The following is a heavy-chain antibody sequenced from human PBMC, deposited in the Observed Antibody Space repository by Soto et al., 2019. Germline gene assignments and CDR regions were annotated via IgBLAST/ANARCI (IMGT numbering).Heavy chain of an antibody. J-gene: IGHJ6*03. CDR1: GGSISSSSYY. D-gene: IGHD4-17*01. CDR2: IYYSGST. CDR3: ARRGLTYGDNPGAYYYYYYMDV. Sequence: SETLSLTCTVSGGSISSSSYYWGWIRQPPGKGLEWIGSIYYSGSTYYNPSLKSRVTISVDTSKNQFSLKLSSVTAADTAVYYCARRGLTYGDNPGAYYYYYYMDVWGKGTTVTVSS. V-gene: IGHV4-39*01.